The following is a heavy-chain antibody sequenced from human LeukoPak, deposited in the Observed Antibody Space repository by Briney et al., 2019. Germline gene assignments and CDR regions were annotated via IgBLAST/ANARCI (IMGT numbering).Heavy chain of an antibody. Sequence: SETLSLTCTVSGASINGSDYFWNWIRQPPGKGLEWIGYISYSGSTYYSPSLSSRLTISVDTSKNQFSLKLTSVTAADTAVYYCARVGGGYCSTTSTRPCPFDWWGQGTLVTVSS. CDR1: GASINGSDYF. D-gene: IGHD2-2*01. CDR2: ISYSGST. CDR3: ARVGGGYCSTTSTRPCPFDW. V-gene: IGHV4-30-4*08. J-gene: IGHJ4*02.